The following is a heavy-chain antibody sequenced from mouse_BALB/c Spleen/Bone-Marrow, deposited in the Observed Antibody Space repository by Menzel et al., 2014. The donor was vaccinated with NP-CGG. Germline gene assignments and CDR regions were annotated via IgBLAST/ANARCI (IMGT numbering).Heavy chain of an antibody. J-gene: IGHJ1*01. D-gene: IGHD2-3*01. CDR2: IDPSDSET. CDR1: GYTFTSYW. V-gene: IGHV1-69*02. CDR3: ARSRGYFPCWYCDV. Sequence: QVQLQQSGAELVKPGAPVKLSCKASGYTFTSYWMNWVKQRPGRGLELIGRIDPSDSETYYNQKFKDKATLTVDKSSSTAYIQLSRLASEDSAVYYCARSRGYFPCWYCDVWGAGTTVTVSS.